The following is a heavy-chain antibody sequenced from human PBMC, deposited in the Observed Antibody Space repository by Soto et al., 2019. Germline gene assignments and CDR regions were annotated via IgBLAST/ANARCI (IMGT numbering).Heavy chain of an antibody. CDR3: ARDGDRAYYYYYGMDV. CDR2: INPSGGST. V-gene: IGHV1-46*01. Sequence: QVQLVQSGAEVKKPGASVKVSCKASGYTFTSYYMHWVRQAPGQGLEWMGIINPSGGSTSYAQKFQGRVTMTRDTSTSTVYMELSSLRSEDTAVYYCARDGDRAYYYYYGMDVWGQGTTVIVSS. D-gene: IGHD4-17*01. CDR1: GYTFTSYY. J-gene: IGHJ6*02.